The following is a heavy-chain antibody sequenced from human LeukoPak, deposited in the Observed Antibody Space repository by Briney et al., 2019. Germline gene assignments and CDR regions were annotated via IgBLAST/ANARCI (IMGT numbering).Heavy chain of an antibody. D-gene: IGHD5-12*01. Sequence: GGSLRLSCAASGFTFDRSWMNWVRQPPGRGLEWVANINPHGSEKRYVDSVKGRFTISRDNSKNTLYLQMNSLRAEDTAVYYCARGPSGYHNTGGQGTLVTVSS. V-gene: IGHV3-7*01. CDR3: ARGPSGYHNT. CDR2: INPHGSEK. J-gene: IGHJ4*02. CDR1: GFTFDRSW.